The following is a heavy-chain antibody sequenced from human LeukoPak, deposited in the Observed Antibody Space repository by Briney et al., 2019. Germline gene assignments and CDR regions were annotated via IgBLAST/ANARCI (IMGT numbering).Heavy chain of an antibody. CDR1: GGSISSYY. Sequence: PSETLSLTCTVSGGSISSYYWSWIRQPPGKGLEWIGYIYYSGSTNYNPSLKSRVTISVDTSKNQFSLKLSSVTAADTAVYYCARDGVGYCSGGSCYDRVDPWGQGTLVTVSS. CDR3: ARDGVGYCSGGSCYDRVDP. CDR2: IYYSGST. V-gene: IGHV4-59*01. D-gene: IGHD2-15*01. J-gene: IGHJ5*02.